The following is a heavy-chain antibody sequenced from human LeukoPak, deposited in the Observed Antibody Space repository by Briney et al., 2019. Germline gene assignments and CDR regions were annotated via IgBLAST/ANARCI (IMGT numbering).Heavy chain of an antibody. CDR3: ARGRRWLQFYFDY. V-gene: IGHV4-34*01. D-gene: IGHD5-24*01. Sequence: SETLSLTCAVYGGSFSGYYWNWIRQAPGKGLEWIGEINHSGSTNYNPSLKSRVTISVDTSKNQFSLKLSSVTAADTAVYYCARGRRWLQFYFDYWGQGTLVTVSS. J-gene: IGHJ4*02. CDR2: INHSGST. CDR1: GGSFSGYY.